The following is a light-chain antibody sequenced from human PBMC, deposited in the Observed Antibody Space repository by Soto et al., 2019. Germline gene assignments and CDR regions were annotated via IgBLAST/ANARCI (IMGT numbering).Light chain of an antibody. V-gene: IGKV3-20*01. J-gene: IGKJ3*01. Sequence: EIVLTQSPGTLSLSPGERATLSCRASQSVSSSYLAWYQQKPGQTPRLLIYGASSRATGIPDRFSGSGSGTDFTLTISRLEPEDFAVYYCQQYDNSPTFGPGTKVYIK. CDR3: QQYDNSPT. CDR2: GAS. CDR1: QSVSSSY.